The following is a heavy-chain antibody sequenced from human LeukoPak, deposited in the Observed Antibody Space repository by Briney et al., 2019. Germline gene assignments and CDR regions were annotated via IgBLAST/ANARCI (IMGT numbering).Heavy chain of an antibody. D-gene: IGHD3-22*01. CDR1: GGSISSGSYY. Sequence: PSQTLSLTCTVSGGSISSGSYYWSWIRQPAGKGLEWIGSIYYSGSTYYNPSLKSRVTISVDTSKNQFSLKLSSVTAADTAVCYCARRGTYYDSSGYYFVLDYWGQGTLVTVSS. J-gene: IGHJ4*02. CDR3: ARRGTYYDSSGYYFVLDY. V-gene: IGHV4-39*01. CDR2: IYYSGST.